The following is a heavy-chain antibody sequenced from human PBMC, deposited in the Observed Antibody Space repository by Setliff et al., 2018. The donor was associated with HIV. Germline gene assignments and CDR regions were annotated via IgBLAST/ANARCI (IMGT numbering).Heavy chain of an antibody. Sequence: GASVKVSCKTSGYTFTSYGVSWVRQAPGQGLEWMGWISAYNGNSNYAQKFQGRVTMTTDTSTSTAYMEVRSLRSDDTAFYYCVRDLGVDTTLIFFDYWGQGTLVTSPQ. CDR3: VRDLGVDTTLIFFDY. CDR1: GYTFTSYG. D-gene: IGHD5-18*01. J-gene: IGHJ4*02. V-gene: IGHV1-18*01. CDR2: ISAYNGNS.